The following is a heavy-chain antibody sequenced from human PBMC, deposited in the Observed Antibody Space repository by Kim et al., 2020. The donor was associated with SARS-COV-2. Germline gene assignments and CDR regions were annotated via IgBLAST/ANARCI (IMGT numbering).Heavy chain of an antibody. D-gene: IGHD5-12*01. Sequence: SVKVSCKASGGTFSSYTISWVRQAPGQGLEWMGRIIPILGIANYAQKFQGRVTITADKSTSTAYMELSSLRSEDTAVYYCATALRYSGYDYHAYWGQGTLVTVSS. CDR2: IIPILGIA. J-gene: IGHJ4*02. CDR3: ATALRYSGYDYHAY. CDR1: GGTFSSYT. V-gene: IGHV1-69*02.